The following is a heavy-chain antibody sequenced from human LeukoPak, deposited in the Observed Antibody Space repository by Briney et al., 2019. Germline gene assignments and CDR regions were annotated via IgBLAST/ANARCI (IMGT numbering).Heavy chain of an antibody. CDR1: GFTFDDYA. D-gene: IGHD6-19*01. V-gene: IGHV3-9*01. Sequence: GGSLRLSCAASGFTFDDYAMHWVRQAPGKGLEWVSGISWNSGSIGYADSVKGRFAISRDNAKNSLYLQMNSLRAEDTALYYCAKGGGVAVAGNWFDPWGQGTLVTVSS. CDR3: AKGGGVAVAGNWFDP. J-gene: IGHJ5*02. CDR2: ISWNSGSI.